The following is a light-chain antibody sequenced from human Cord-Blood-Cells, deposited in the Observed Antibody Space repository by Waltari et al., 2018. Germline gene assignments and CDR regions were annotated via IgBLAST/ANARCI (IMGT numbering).Light chain of an antibody. J-gene: IGKJ1*01. CDR1: QSVSSSY. V-gene: IGKV3-20*01. CDR2: GAS. Sequence: EIVLTQSPGTLSLSPWERATLSCRASQSVSSSYLAWYQQKPGQAPRLLIYGASSRATGIPDRFSGSRSGTDFTLTISRLEPEDFAVYYCQQYGSSPRTFGQGTKVEIK. CDR3: QQYGSSPRT.